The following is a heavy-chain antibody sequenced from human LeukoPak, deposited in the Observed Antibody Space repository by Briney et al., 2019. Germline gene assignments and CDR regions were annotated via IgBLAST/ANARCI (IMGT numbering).Heavy chain of an antibody. J-gene: IGHJ1*01. V-gene: IGHV3-30*02. Sequence: GGSLRLSCAASGFTFSSYGMHWVRQAPGKGLEWVAFIRYDGSNKYYADSVKGRFTISRDNSKNTLYLQMNSLRAEDTAVYYCAKDPEGCSGGSCYRYFQHWGQGTLVTVSS. D-gene: IGHD2-15*01. CDR1: GFTFSSYG. CDR3: AKDPEGCSGGSCYRYFQH. CDR2: IRYDGSNK.